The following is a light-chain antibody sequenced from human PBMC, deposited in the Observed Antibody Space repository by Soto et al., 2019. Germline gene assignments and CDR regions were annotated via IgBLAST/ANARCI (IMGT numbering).Light chain of an antibody. CDR2: GAS. Sequence: EIVLTQSPVTLSLSPGERATLSCRASQSLTNNYFAWYQQKPGRALRLLIDGASTRATGIPDRFSGSGSGTDLTLTISRLEPEDVAVYYCQQYEAVVTLGQGTKVEI. CDR3: QQYEAVVT. CDR1: QSLTNNY. V-gene: IGKV3-20*01. J-gene: IGKJ1*01.